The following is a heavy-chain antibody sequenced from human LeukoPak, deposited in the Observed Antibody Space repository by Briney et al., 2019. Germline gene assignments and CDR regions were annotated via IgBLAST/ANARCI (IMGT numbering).Heavy chain of an antibody. J-gene: IGHJ4*02. CDR3: ARGWDYYDSSGMRVYFDY. CDR2: IYYSGST. CDR1: GGSISSSSYY. V-gene: IGHV4-61*05. D-gene: IGHD3-22*01. Sequence: SETLSLTCTVSGGSISSSSYYWSWIRQPPGKGLEWIGYIYYSGSTNYNPSLKSRVTISVDTSKNQFSLKLSSVTAADTAVYYCARGWDYYDSSGMRVYFDYWGQGTLVTVSS.